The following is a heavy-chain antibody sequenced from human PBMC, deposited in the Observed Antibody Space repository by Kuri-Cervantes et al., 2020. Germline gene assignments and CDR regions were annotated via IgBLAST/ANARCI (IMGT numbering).Heavy chain of an antibody. D-gene: IGHD1-26*01. Sequence: GESLKISCAASGFTFSDYYMSWIRQAPGKGLEWVSSISSSSSYIYYADSVKGRFTISRDNAKNSLYLQMNSLRAEDTAVYYCAADPPPAIVGATTIYYYYGMDVWGQGTTVTVSS. J-gene: IGHJ6*02. CDR1: GFTFSDYY. V-gene: IGHV3-11*06. CDR2: ISSSSSYI. CDR3: AADPPPAIVGATTIYYYYGMDV.